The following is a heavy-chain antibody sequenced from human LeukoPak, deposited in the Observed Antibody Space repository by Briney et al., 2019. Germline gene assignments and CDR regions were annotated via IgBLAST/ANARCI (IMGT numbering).Heavy chain of an antibody. J-gene: IGHJ4*02. CDR3: ARDLGGGSHYFDY. CDR1: GYTFTTYG. D-gene: IGHD1-26*01. V-gene: IGHV1-18*01. CDR2: ISGYNGNT. Sequence: ASVKVSCKASGYTFTTYGVSWVRQAPGQGLEWMGWISGYNGNTNYAQKLQGRDTMTTDTSTSTAYMELRSLRSDDTAVYYCARDLGGGSHYFDYWGQGTLVTVSS.